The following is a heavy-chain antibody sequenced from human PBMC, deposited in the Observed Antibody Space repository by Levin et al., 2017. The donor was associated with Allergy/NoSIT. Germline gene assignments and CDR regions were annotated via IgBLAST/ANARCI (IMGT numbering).Heavy chain of an antibody. CDR1: GFTVSSFG. V-gene: IGHV3-48*02. Sequence: GESLKISCAASGFTVSSFGMDWVRQAPGKGLEWISYFSSDSTIIYYADSVKGRFTISRDSAKNSVYLQMNSLRDEDTAVYYCARGVTMFRGIIYPYFDYWGQGTLVTVSS. J-gene: IGHJ4*02. D-gene: IGHD3-10*01. CDR3: ARGVTMFRGIIYPYFDY. CDR2: FSSDSTII.